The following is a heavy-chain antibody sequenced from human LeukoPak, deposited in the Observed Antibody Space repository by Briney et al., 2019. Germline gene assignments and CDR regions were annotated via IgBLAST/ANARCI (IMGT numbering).Heavy chain of an antibody. J-gene: IGHJ5*02. CDR1: GGSISSYY. V-gene: IGHV4-59*01. Sequence: PSETLSLTCTVSGGSISSYYWSWIRQPPGKGLEWIGYIYYSGSTNYNPSLKSRVTISVDTSKNQFSLKLSSVTAADTAVYYCARVGPAANRLHRYNWFDPWGQGTLVTVSS. CDR3: ARVGPAANRLHRYNWFDP. D-gene: IGHD2-2*01. CDR2: IYYSGST.